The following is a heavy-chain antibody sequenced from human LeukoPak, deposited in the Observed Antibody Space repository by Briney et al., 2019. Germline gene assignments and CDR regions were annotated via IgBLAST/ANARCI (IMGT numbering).Heavy chain of an antibody. V-gene: IGHV3-11*01. Sequence: TGGSLRLSCAASGFTFSDYYMSWIRQAPGKGLEWVSYISSSGSTIYYADSVKGRFTISRDNAKNSLYLQMNSLRAEDTAVYYCARVGSSWYYYYYGMDVWGQGTTVTVSS. CDR2: ISSSGSTI. CDR3: ARVGSSWYYYYYGMDV. D-gene: IGHD6-13*01. CDR1: GFTFSDYY. J-gene: IGHJ6*02.